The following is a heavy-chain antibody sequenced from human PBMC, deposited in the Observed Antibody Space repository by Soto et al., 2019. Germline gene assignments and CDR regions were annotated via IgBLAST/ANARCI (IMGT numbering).Heavy chain of an antibody. J-gene: IGHJ4*02. CDR2: ISYDGRNK. Sequence: QVQLVESGGGVVQPGRSLRLSCAASEFTFNNYGMHWVRQAPGKGLEWVAVISYDGRNKYYEDSVKGRFTIFRDNSKNTLYLQMNSLRAEETAVYYCAKEPHPYSSGLGTHYFDYGGQGTLVTVFS. CDR3: AKEPHPYSSGLGTHYFDY. CDR1: EFTFNNYG. V-gene: IGHV3-30*18. D-gene: IGHD6-19*01.